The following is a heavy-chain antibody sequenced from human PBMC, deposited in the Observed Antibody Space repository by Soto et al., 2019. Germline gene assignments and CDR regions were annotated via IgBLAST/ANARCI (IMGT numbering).Heavy chain of an antibody. CDR2: ISSSSSYI. V-gene: IGHV3-21*01. CDR3: ARDRMGATTNSYYYYYYGMDV. J-gene: IGHJ6*02. Sequence: GGSLRLSCAASGFTFGSYSMSWVRQAPGKGLEWVSSISSSSSYIYYADSVKGRFTISRDNAKNSLYLQMNSLRAEDTAVYYCARDRMGATTNSYYYYYYGMDVWGQGTTVTVS. CDR1: GFTFGSYS. D-gene: IGHD1-26*01.